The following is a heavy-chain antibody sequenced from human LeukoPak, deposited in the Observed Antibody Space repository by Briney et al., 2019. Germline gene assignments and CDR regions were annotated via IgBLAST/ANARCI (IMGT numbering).Heavy chain of an antibody. CDR2: FDPEDGET. V-gene: IGHV1-24*01. CDR1: GYALTELS. Sequence: ASVKVSCKVSGYALTELSMHWVRQAPGKGLEWMGGFDPEDGETIYAQKFQGRVTMTEDTSTDTAYMELSSLRSEDTAVYYCAVGAPPEYYFDYWGQGTLVTVSS. J-gene: IGHJ4*02. CDR3: AVGAPPEYYFDY. D-gene: IGHD1-26*01.